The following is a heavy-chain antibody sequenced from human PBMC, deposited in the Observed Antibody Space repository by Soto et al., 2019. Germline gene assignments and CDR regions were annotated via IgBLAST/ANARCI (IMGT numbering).Heavy chain of an antibody. CDR1: GFNFNTYS. CDR3: ARVNYCSSSSCSPFDF. D-gene: IGHD2-15*01. V-gene: IGHV3-21*01. J-gene: IGHJ4*02. Sequence: GGSLRLSCAASGFNFNTYSMNWVRQAPGKGLEWVSLISNNSIFIYYADSVKGRFTISRDNAKNSLYLQMSSLRAEDTAVYYCARVNYCSSSSCSPFDFWGQGTLVTVSS. CDR2: ISNNSIFI.